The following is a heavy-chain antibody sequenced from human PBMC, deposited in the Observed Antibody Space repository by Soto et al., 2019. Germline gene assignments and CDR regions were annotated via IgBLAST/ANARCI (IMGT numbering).Heavy chain of an antibody. Sequence: PSETLSLTCTVSVGSISSGGYYLSWIRQHPGKGLEWIGYIYYSWSTNYNPSLKSRVTISVDTSKNQFSLKLSSVTAADTAVYYCARGVLYYYGSGSYSDGMEVWGQGTTVTVSS. D-gene: IGHD3-10*01. CDR2: IYYSWST. CDR3: ARGVLYYYGSGSYSDGMEV. V-gene: IGHV4-61*08. J-gene: IGHJ6*02. CDR1: VGSISSGGYY.